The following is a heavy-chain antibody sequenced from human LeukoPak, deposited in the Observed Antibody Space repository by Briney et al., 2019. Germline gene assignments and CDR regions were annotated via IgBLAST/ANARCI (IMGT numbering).Heavy chain of an antibody. CDR3: ARDARPVVVFAAINY. D-gene: IGHD2-15*01. CDR1: GYIFTNYH. V-gene: IGHV1-46*01. CDR2: INPSGGST. J-gene: IGHJ4*02. Sequence: ASVKVSCKASGYIFTNYHMHWVRQAPGQGLEWMGVINPSGGSTSYAQKLQGRFTISRDNAKNLLYLQVNSLRAEDTAVYYCARDARPVVVFAAINYWGQGTLVTVSS.